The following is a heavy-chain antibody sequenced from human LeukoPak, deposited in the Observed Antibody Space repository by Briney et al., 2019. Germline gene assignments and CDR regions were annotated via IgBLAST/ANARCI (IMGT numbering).Heavy chain of an antibody. CDR1: GYTFTSYG. Sequence: SVKVSCKASGYTFTSYGISWVRQAPGQGLEWMGRIIPILGIANYAQKFQGRVTITADKSTSTAYMELSSLRSEDTAVYYCARDRGSSGYYYYYYGMDVWGQGTTVTVSS. J-gene: IGHJ6*02. CDR3: ARDRGSSGYYYYYYGMDV. CDR2: IIPILGIA. V-gene: IGHV1-69*04. D-gene: IGHD3-22*01.